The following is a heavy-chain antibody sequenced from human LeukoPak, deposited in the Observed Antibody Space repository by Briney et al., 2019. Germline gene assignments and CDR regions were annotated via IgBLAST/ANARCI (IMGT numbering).Heavy chain of an antibody. CDR1: GITFSKYW. CDR3: ATKQWLAPPPDS. D-gene: IGHD6-19*01. Sequence: GGSLRLSCAASGITFSKYWMLWVRQAPGKGLESVSRINTDGTVTTYADSVKGRFTVSRDNADNTMFLQMNSVRDEDTAVYYCATKQWLAPPPDSWGQGTPVTVSS. V-gene: IGHV3-74*01. CDR2: INTDGTVT. J-gene: IGHJ4*02.